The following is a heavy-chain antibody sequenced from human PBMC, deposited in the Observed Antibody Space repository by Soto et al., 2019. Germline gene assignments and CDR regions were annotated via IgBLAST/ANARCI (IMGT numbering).Heavy chain of an antibody. D-gene: IGHD3-22*01. CDR1: GFSLSSSGVG. CDR3: AHSLYDSTGYYYFNY. V-gene: IGHV2-5*01. CDR2: NFWNDDK. J-gene: IGHJ4*02. Sequence: SGPTLVNPTQPLTLTCTFSGFSLSSSGVGVGWTRQPPGKALEWLAFNFWNDDKRYSPSLKSRLTITKDTSKNQVVLTMTNMDPVDTATYFCAHSLYDSTGYYYFNYWGQGTLVTVSS.